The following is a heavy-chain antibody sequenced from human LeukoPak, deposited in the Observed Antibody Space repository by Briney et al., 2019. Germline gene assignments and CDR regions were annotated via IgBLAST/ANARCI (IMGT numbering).Heavy chain of an antibody. Sequence: ASVKVSCKASGYTLSSYGITWVRQAPGQGLEWMGWISAYNGDTIYAQKLQGRVTMTTDTSTSTAYMELRSLRSDDTAVYYCASRQGQNYFENWGQGTLVTVSS. CDR1: GYTLSSYG. CDR2: ISAYNGDT. J-gene: IGHJ4*02. V-gene: IGHV1-18*01. CDR3: ASRQGQNYFEN.